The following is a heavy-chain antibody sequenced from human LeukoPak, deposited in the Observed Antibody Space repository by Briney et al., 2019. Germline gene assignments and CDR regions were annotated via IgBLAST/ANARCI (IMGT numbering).Heavy chain of an antibody. CDR1: GFTFSDYY. D-gene: IGHD6-19*01. CDR3: ARVPRSGGSIDY. Sequence: GGSLRLSCAASGFTFSDYYMTWIRQAPGKGLEWASYISSSGGTTHYADSVKGRFTISRNNAKNSLFVQMSNLRAEDTAVYYCARVPRSGGSIDYWGQGTLVTVSS. CDR2: ISSSGGTT. J-gene: IGHJ4*02. V-gene: IGHV3-11*01.